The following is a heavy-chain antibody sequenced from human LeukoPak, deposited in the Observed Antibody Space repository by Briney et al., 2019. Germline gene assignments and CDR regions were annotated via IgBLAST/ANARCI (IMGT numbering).Heavy chain of an antibody. CDR1: GLTFSSYA. CDR2: ISTSGGST. D-gene: IGHD1-1*01. Sequence: PGGSLRLSCAASGLTFSSYAMSWVRQAPGKGLEWVSGISTSGGSTYYADSVKGRFTISRDNSKNTLYLQMNSLRAEDTAVYYCAKTINSWNGFDYWGQGTLVTVSS. J-gene: IGHJ4*02. V-gene: IGHV3-23*01. CDR3: AKTINSWNGFDY.